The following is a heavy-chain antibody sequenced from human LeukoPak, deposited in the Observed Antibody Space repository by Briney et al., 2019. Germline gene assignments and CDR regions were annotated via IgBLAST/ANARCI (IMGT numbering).Heavy chain of an antibody. J-gene: IGHJ5*02. CDR3: ARDIVVVPAAIRGRWFDP. D-gene: IGHD2-2*01. Sequence: SETLSLTCAVYGGSFSGYYWSWIRQPPGKGLEWIGEINHSGSTNYNPSLKSRVTISVDTSKTQFSLKLSSVTAADTAVYYCARDIVVVPAAIRGRWFDPWGQGTLVTVSS. CDR2: INHSGST. V-gene: IGHV4-34*01. CDR1: GGSFSGYY.